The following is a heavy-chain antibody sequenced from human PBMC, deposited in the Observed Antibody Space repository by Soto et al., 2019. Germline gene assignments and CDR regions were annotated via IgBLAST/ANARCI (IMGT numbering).Heavy chain of an antibody. CDR3: ARATRDYGDYGYFDY. J-gene: IGHJ4*02. CDR2: IYSSGNT. CDR1: GGSISSYY. V-gene: IGHV4-4*07. Sequence: QVQLQESGPGLVKPSETLSLTCTVSGGSISSYYWSWIRQTAGKGLEWIGRIYSSGNTNYNPSLKSRVTMSVDTSKNQFSLKLSSVTAADTAVYYCARATRDYGDYGYFDYWGQGTRVTVSS. D-gene: IGHD4-17*01.